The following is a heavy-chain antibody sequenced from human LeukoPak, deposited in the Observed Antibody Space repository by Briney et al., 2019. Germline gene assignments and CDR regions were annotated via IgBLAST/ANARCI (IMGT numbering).Heavy chain of an antibody. D-gene: IGHD3-22*01. CDR3: ASGLGYSSGYWPSFDY. J-gene: IGHJ4*02. CDR2: LYCGGST. Sequence: GGSLRLSCAASGFTVSSNYMSWVRPAPGKGLDGVSLLYCGGSTYYADSVKGRFTMSRHNPKNTPYLQMNSLRAEDTAVYYCASGLGYSSGYWPSFDYWGQGTLVTVSS. V-gene: IGHV3-53*01. CDR1: GFTVSSNY.